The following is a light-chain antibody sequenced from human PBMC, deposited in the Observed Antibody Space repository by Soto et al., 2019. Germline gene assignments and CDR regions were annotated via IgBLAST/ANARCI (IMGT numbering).Light chain of an antibody. Sequence: DIQMTQTPSSLSASVGDRVTITCRASQSISNSLNWYQQKPGKAPDLLIYAASNLQSGVPSRFNGSGSGTDFTLTISSLQPEDFTTYYCQQSYSSPQMYTFGQGTRLEIK. V-gene: IGKV1-39*01. CDR3: QQSYSSPQMYT. CDR1: QSISNS. CDR2: AAS. J-gene: IGKJ5*01.